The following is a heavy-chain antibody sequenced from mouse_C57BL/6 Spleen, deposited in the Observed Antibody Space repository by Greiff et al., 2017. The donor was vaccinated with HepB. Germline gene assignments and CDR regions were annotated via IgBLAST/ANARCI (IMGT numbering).Heavy chain of an antibody. CDR1: GFTFSSYA. CDR2: ISDGGSYT. CDR3: ARGYSNYRNAMDY. J-gene: IGHJ4*01. Sequence: EVQLMESGGGLVKPGGSLKLSCAASGFTFSSYAMSWVRQTPEKRLEWVATISDGGSYTYYPDNVKGRFTISRDNAKNNLYLQMSHLKSEDTAMYYCARGYSNYRNAMDYWGQGTSVTVSS. V-gene: IGHV5-4*01. D-gene: IGHD2-5*01.